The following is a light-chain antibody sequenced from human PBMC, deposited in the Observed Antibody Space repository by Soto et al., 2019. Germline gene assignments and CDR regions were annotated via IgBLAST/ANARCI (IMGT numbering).Light chain of an antibody. CDR3: QQYGPSPLYT. CDR2: ATY. V-gene: IGKV3-20*01. CDR1: QSVSSGY. Sequence: VLTQSPGTLSLSPGERATLSCRAGQSVSSGYLAWYQQKPGQAPRLLIYATYTRATGIPDRFSGSGSGPDFTLTISRLQPEDFAVYYCQQYGPSPLYTFGQGTKLEIK. J-gene: IGKJ2*01.